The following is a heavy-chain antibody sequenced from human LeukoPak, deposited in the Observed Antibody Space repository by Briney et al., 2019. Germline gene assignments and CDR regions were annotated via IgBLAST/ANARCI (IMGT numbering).Heavy chain of an antibody. CDR2: ISPHSGNT. CDR1: RYTFSSYD. Sequence: ASVKVSCKASRYTFSSYDINCVRQATGQGLEWVGWISPHSGNTGYAHNFQGRVTMPRDTSISTAYMELTSLRSEDTAVYYCVGGAPNWGFDYWGQGTLVIVSS. V-gene: IGHV1-8*01. J-gene: IGHJ4*02. D-gene: IGHD7-27*01. CDR3: VGGAPNWGFDY.